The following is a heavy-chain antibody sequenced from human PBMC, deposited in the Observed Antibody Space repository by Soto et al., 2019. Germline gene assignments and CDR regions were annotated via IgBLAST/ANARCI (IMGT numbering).Heavy chain of an antibody. CDR2: IYYSGST. Sequence: PSETLSLTCTVSGGSISSGGYYWSWIRQHPGKGLEWIGYIYYSGSTYYNPSLKSRVTISVDTSKNQFSLKLSSVTAADTAVYYCARSYDSSGYYSSVLGYWGQGTLVTVSS. CDR3: ARSYDSSGYYSSVLGY. D-gene: IGHD3-22*01. CDR1: GGSISSGGYY. J-gene: IGHJ4*02. V-gene: IGHV4-31*03.